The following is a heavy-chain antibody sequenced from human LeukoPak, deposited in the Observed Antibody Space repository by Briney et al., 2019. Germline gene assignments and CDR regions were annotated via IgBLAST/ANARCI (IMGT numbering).Heavy chain of an antibody. J-gene: IGHJ4*02. CDR1: GYYISDGYY. Sequence: PSEILSLTCTVSGYYISDGYYWGWIRQPPGKGLEWIGSFYHSGSTYYNPSLKSRVTISVDTSKNQFSLKLSSVTAADTAVYYCARDPTGYCSSACCYTAYWGQGTPVTVSS. D-gene: IGHD2-2*02. CDR2: FYHSGST. V-gene: IGHV4-38-2*02. CDR3: ARDPTGYCSSACCYTAY.